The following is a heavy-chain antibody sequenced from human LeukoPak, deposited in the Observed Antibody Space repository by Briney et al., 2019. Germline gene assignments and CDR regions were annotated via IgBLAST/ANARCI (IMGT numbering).Heavy chain of an antibody. CDR3: ARHLRLGYADY. Sequence: SVTLSLTCTVSGGSISSYYWSWIRQPPGKGLEWIGYIYYTGSSNYNTSLKSRVAISVDTSTNQFSLKLSSVTAADTAVYYCARHLRLGYADYWGQGTLVSVSS. CDR1: GGSISSYY. CDR2: IYYTGSS. V-gene: IGHV4-59*08. D-gene: IGHD2-8*01. J-gene: IGHJ4*02.